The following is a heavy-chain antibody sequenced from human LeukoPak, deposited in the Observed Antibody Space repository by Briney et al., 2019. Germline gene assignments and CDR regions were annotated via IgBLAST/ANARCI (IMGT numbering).Heavy chain of an antibody. CDR1: GGSISSSPYY. CDR3: ARHASVDGNWPRPLDY. J-gene: IGHJ4*02. Sequence: PSETLSLTCTVSGGSISSSPYYWGWIRQPPGKGLEWIGNIYYSGSTYYNPSLKTRVTISVDTSKNQFPLKLTSVTAADTAVYYCARHASVDGNWPRPLDYWGQGSLVTVSS. V-gene: IGHV4-39*01. CDR2: IYYSGST. D-gene: IGHD6-19*01.